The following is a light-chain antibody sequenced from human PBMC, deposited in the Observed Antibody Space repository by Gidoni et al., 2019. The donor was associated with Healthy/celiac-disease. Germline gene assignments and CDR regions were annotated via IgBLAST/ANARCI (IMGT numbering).Light chain of an antibody. CDR2: DAS. CDR3: QQYDNLPLT. CDR1: QDISNY. J-gene: IGKJ4*01. V-gene: IGKV1-33*01. Sequence: DIQMTQSPSSLSASVGDRVTITCQASQDISNYLNWYQQKPGKAPKLLIYDASNLETGVPSRVSGSGSGTDFTFNISSLQPEDIATYYCQQYDNLPLTFGGGTKVEIK.